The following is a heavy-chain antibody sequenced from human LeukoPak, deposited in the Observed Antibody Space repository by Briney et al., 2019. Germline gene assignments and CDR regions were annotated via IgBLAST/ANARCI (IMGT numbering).Heavy chain of an antibody. J-gene: IGHJ5*02. Sequence: SETLSLTCAVYGGSFSGYYWSWIRQPPGKGLEWIGEINHSGSTNYNPSLKSRVTISVDTSKNQFSLKLSSVTAADTAVYYCARCSSSWYGGVKFDPWGQGTLVTVSS. CDR3: ARCSSSWYGGVKFDP. CDR2: INHSGST. D-gene: IGHD6-13*01. CDR1: GGSFSGYY. V-gene: IGHV4-34*01.